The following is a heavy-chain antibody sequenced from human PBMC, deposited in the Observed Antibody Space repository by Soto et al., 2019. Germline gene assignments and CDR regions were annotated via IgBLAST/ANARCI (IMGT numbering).Heavy chain of an antibody. V-gene: IGHV3-23*01. CDR2: ISGSGATT. Sequence: EVQLLETGGGLVQPGGSLRLSCAGSGFSFSNYAMTWVRQAPGKGLEWVSSISGSGATTYYADSVQGRFTISSDSSKTTVYLQMNDLRPDDTAVYYCATWHEREHAYDVWGQGTTVTVSS. J-gene: IGHJ3*01. D-gene: IGHD1-1*01. CDR3: ATWHEREHAYDV. CDR1: GFSFSNYA.